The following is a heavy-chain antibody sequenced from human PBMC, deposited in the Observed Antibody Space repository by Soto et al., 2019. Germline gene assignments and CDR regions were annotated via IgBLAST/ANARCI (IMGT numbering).Heavy chain of an antibody. CDR1: GGTFSHQA. CDR2: IIPISGTA. CDR3: ARGGYCSTISCYTGEDY. Sequence: QVQLVQSGAEVKKPGSSVKVSCKATGGTFSHQAISWVRQAPGQGLEWMGGIIPISGTANYAQKFQGRVTITADESTNTAYMYLGSLRSEDTAVYYCARGGYCSTISCYTGEDYWGQGTLVTVSS. V-gene: IGHV1-69*01. D-gene: IGHD2-2*02. J-gene: IGHJ4*02.